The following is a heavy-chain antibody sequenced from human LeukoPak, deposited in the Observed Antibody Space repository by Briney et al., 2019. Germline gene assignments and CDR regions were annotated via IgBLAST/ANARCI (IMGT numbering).Heavy chain of an antibody. Sequence: SVKVSCKASGGTFSSYAISWVRQAPGQGLEWMGRIIPIFGIANYAQKFQGRVTITADKSTSTAYMELSSLRSEDTAVYYCPRDSPYYYDSSGQMTFDYWGQATLVTVSS. CDR1: GGTFSSYA. J-gene: IGHJ4*02. V-gene: IGHV1-69*04. CDR2: IIPIFGIA. D-gene: IGHD3-22*01. CDR3: PRDSPYYYDSSGQMTFDY.